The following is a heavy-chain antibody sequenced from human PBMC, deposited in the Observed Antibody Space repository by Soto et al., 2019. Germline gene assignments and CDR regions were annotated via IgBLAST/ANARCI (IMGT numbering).Heavy chain of an antibody. V-gene: IGHV4-59*01. D-gene: IGHD2-8*01. Sequence: SETLSLTCTVSGGSISSYYWSWIRQPPGKGLEWIGYIYYSGSTNYNPSLKSRVTISVDTSKNQFSLKLSSVTAADTAVYYCARAPVLMVQPFDPWGQGTLVTVSS. J-gene: IGHJ5*02. CDR1: GGSISSYY. CDR2: IYYSGST. CDR3: ARAPVLMVQPFDP.